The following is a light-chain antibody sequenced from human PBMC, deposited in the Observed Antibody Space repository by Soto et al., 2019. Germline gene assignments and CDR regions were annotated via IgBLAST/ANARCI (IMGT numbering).Light chain of an antibody. J-gene: IGLJ2*01. CDR3: CSYAGSRTVV. CDR1: IGDVGSYNL. Sequence: QSALTQPASVSGSPGQSITISCTGTIGDVGSYNLVSWYQQHPGKAPKLIIYEGSKRPSGVSDRFSGSKSGNTASLTISGLQAEDEADYYCCSYAGSRTVVFGGGTKLTVL. V-gene: IGLV2-23*01. CDR2: EGS.